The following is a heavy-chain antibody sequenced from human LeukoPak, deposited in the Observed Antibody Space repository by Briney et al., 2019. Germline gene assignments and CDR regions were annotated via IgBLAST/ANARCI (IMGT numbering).Heavy chain of an antibody. Sequence: PSETLSLTCTVSGASVGSAGYHWSWIRQPPGGGLEWIGYIYYISNTNYNPSLKSRVTMSVDPSKNQFSLKLNSVTAADTAVYYGARTQSQSGSYRYYFGYWGQGTLVTVSS. CDR1: GASVGSAGYH. CDR2: IYYISNT. V-gene: IGHV4-61*08. CDR3: ARTQSQSGSYRYYFGY. J-gene: IGHJ4*02. D-gene: IGHD1-26*01.